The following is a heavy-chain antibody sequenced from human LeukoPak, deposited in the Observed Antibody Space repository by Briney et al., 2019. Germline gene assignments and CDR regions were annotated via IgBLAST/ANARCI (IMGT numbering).Heavy chain of an antibody. V-gene: IGHV3-30*18. CDR1: GFTFSSYG. CDR3: AKSEVVVVTAKKYYYYYGMDV. J-gene: IGHJ6*02. D-gene: IGHD2-21*02. CDR2: ISYDGSNK. Sequence: GGSLRLSCAASGFTFSSYGMHWVRQAPGKGLEWVAVISYDGSNKYYADSVKGRFTISRDNSKNTLYLQMNSLRAEDTAVYYCAKSEVVVVTAKKYYYYYGMDVWGQGTTVTVSS.